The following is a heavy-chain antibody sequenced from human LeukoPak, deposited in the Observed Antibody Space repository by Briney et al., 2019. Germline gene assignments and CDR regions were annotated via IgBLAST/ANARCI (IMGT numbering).Heavy chain of an antibody. CDR1: GFTFSSYS. D-gene: IGHD6-13*01. CDR3: AREGRETSIAAAPPFDY. Sequence: PGGSLRLSCAASGFTFSSYSMNWVRQAPGKGLEWVAVISYDGSNKYHADSVKGRFTISRDNSKNTLYLQMNSLRAADTAVYYCAREGRETSIAAAPPFDYWGQGPLVPVSS. V-gene: IGHV3-30*03. CDR2: ISYDGSNK. J-gene: IGHJ4*02.